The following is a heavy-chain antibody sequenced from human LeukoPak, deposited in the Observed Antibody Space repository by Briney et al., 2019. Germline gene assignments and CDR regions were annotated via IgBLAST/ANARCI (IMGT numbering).Heavy chain of an antibody. CDR3: ARALYYGDLTYYYYGMDV. CDR1: GYTFTGYY. D-gene: IGHD4-17*01. Sequence: ASVKVSCKASGYTFTGYYMHWVRQAPGQGLEWMGWINPNSGGTNYAQKFQGRVTMTRDTSISTAYMELSRLRSDDTAVYYCARALYYGDLTYYYYGMDVWGQGTTVTVSS. J-gene: IGHJ6*02. V-gene: IGHV1-2*02. CDR2: INPNSGGT.